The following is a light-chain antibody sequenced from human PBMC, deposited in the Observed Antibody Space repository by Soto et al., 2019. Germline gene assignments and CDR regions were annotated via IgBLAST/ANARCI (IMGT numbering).Light chain of an antibody. V-gene: IGKV3-11*01. J-gene: IGKJ2*01. CDR3: QHRIKWPDN. CDR2: DTS. Sequence: EIVLTQSPATLSLSPGERATLSCRASQSVSNYLAWYQQKPGQAPRLLIYDTSNRATGIPTRFSGSGSGTDFTLTISSLEPEDFRIYYCQHRIKWPDNFGQGTKLEIK. CDR1: QSVSNY.